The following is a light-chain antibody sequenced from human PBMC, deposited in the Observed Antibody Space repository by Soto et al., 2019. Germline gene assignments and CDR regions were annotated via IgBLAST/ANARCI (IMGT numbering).Light chain of an antibody. CDR1: SSDIGGSEY. V-gene: IGLV2-14*03. J-gene: IGLJ1*01. CDR2: GVS. CDR3: YSSRSSSTTFYV. Sequence: QSALTQPASVSGSPGQSITISCAGTSSDIGGSEYVAWYQQHPGKAPKLMIYGVSNRPSGVSNRFSGSKSGNTASLTISGLLAEDEADDFCYSSRSSSTTFYVFGTGTKLTVL.